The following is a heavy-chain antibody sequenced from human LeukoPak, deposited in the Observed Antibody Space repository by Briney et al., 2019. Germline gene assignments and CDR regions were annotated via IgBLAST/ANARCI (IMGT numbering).Heavy chain of an antibody. Sequence: GRSLRLSCAASGFTFSSYAMHWVRQAPGKGLEWVAVISYDGSNKYYADSVKGRFTISRDNSKNTLYLQMNSLRAEDMALYYCAKAVEMATTPYFDAFDIWGQGTMVTVSS. D-gene: IGHD5-24*01. CDR3: AKAVEMATTPYFDAFDI. V-gene: IGHV3-30*04. CDR1: GFTFSSYA. CDR2: ISYDGSNK. J-gene: IGHJ3*02.